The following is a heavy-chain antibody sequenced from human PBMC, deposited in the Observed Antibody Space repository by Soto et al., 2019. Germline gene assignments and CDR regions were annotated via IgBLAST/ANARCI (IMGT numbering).Heavy chain of an antibody. CDR1: GFTFSNYW. CDR2: IKEDGSEK. J-gene: IGHJ4*02. V-gene: IGHV3-7*01. CDR3: TRGHPSIYNY. D-gene: IGHD4-4*01. Sequence: PGGSLRLSCAASGFTFSNYWMSWVRQAPGKGLEWVANIKEDGSEKYYVDSVKGRFTISRDNAKNSLYLQMSSLGPEDTAVYYCTRGHPSIYNYWGQGTLVTVSS.